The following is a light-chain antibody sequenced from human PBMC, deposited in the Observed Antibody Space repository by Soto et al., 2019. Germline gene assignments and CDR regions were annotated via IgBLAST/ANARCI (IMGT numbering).Light chain of an antibody. V-gene: IGLV2-8*01. CDR1: KSDIGVYDF. CDR3: KSYAGSNTYV. Sequence: QSALTQPPSASGSPGQSVTISCTGTKSDIGVYDFVSWYQHHPGKAPRLIIYEVVQRPSGVPDRFSGSKSGNPASLTVSGLQAADDADYFCKSYAGSNTYVFGSGTQLTVL. J-gene: IGLJ1*01. CDR2: EVV.